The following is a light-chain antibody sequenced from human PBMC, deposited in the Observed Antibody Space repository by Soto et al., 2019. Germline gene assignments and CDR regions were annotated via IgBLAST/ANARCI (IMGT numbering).Light chain of an antibody. J-gene: IGKJ4*01. CDR3: QKRSDWALT. CDR1: QSVNTY. Sequence: DIVLTQSPATLSLSPGERATLSCRASQSVNTYLAWYQQKPGQAPRLLMYDASNRVAGVPARFSGSGAGTAFTLTISILEPEDFAVYYCQKRSDWALTFGGGTKVEIK. CDR2: DAS. V-gene: IGKV3-11*01.